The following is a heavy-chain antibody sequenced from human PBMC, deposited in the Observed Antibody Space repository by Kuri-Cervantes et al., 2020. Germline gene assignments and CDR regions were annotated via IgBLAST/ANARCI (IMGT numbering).Heavy chain of an antibody. J-gene: IGHJ3*02. CDR1: GFTVSSNY. D-gene: IGHD6-13*01. V-gene: IGHV3-53*01. CDR2: IYSGGST. Sequence: GGSLRLSCAASGFTVSSNYMSWVRQAPGKGLEWVSVIYSGGSTYYADSVKGRFTISRDNSKNTLYLQMNSLRAEDTAVYYCARGDSSSWSWAFDIWGQGTMVTVSS. CDR3: ARGDSSSWSWAFDI.